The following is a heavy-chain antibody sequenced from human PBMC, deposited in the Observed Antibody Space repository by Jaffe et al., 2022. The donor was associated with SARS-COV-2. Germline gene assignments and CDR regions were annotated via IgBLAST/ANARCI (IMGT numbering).Heavy chain of an antibody. V-gene: IGHV3-7*01. CDR3: ATGRGVQQG. Sequence: EVHLVESGGGLVQPGGSLGLSCAASGFTFSNYWMSWVRQAPGKGLEWVANINQDGGAKFYVDSVKGRFTISRDNAKNLLYLQMNSLRVEDTAVYYCATGRGVQQGWGQGTLVTVSS. CDR2: INQDGGAK. D-gene: IGHD3-10*01. CDR1: GFTFSNYW. J-gene: IGHJ4*02.